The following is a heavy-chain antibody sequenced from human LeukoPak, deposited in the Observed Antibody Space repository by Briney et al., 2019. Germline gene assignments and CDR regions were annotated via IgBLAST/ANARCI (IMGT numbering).Heavy chain of an antibody. CDR3: ATPYYYDSSGQYYFDY. V-gene: IGHV1-24*01. J-gene: IGHJ4*02. CDR2: FDPEDGET. D-gene: IGHD3-22*01. CDR1: GYTLTELS. Sequence: ASVKVSCKVSGYTLTELSMHWVRQAPGKGLEWMGGFDPEDGETIYAQKFQGRVTMTEDTSTDTAYTELSSLRSEDTAVYYCATPYYYDSSGQYYFDYWGQGTLVTVSS.